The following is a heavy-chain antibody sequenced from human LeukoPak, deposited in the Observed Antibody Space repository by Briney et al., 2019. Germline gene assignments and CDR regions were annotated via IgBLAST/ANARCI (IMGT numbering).Heavy chain of an antibody. D-gene: IGHD3-22*01. CDR2: IKREGSEK. J-gene: IGHJ4*02. CDR1: GFTFSNYW. V-gene: IGHV3-7*03. Sequence: PGGSLRLSCAVSGFTFSNYWMSWVRQAPGKGREGGANIKREGSEKYYVDSVKGRFIISRDNAKNSLYLQMNSLRAEDTAVYYCVRDREYYDSSGYYPNFDYWGQGTLVTVSS. CDR3: VRDREYYDSSGYYPNFDY.